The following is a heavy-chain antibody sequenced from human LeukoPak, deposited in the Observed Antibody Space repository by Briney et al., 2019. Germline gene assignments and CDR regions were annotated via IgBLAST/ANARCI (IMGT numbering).Heavy chain of an antibody. CDR3: ARVGIVVVVAASGGAFDI. V-gene: IGHV3-30*14. D-gene: IGHD2-15*01. J-gene: IGHJ3*02. CDR1: GFTFSSYA. Sequence: PGRSLRLSCAASGFTFSSYAMHWVRQAPGKGLEWVAVISYDGSNKYYADSVKGRFTISRDNSKNTLYLQMNSLRAEDTAVYYCARVGIVVVVAASGGAFDIWGQGTMVTVSS. CDR2: ISYDGSNK.